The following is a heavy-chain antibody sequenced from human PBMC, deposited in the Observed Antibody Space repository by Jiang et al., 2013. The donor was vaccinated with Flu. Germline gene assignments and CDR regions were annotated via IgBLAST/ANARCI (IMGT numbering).Heavy chain of an antibody. CDR2: IKEDGSEK. J-gene: IGHJ4*02. D-gene: IGHD1-20*01. Sequence: AASGFTFSSYWMSWVRQASREGGVEWVANIKEDGSEKYYVDSVKGRFTISRDNAKNSLYLQMNSLRAEDTAVYYCARERITGTCCPNFDYWGQGTLVTVSS. CDR1: GFTFSSYW. CDR3: ARERITGTCCPNFDY. V-gene: IGHV3-7*01.